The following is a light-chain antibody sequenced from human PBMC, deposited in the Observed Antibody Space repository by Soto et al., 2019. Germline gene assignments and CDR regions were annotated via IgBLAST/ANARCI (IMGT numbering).Light chain of an antibody. Sequence: QSVLTQPASVSGSPGQSITISCTGTSSDVGGYNYVSCYQQHPGKAPKLMIYDVSNRPSGVSNRFSGSKSGNTASLTISWIQAEDAADYYCSSYTSSSTPLYVFGTGTKLTVL. J-gene: IGLJ1*01. CDR2: DVS. CDR3: SSYTSSSTPLYV. CDR1: SSDVGGYNY. V-gene: IGLV2-14*01.